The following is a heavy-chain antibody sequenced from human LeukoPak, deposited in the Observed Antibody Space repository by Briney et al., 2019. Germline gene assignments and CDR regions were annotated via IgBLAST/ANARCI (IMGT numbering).Heavy chain of an antibody. Sequence: PGRSLRLSCAASGFTFSSYDMHWVRQAPGKGLEWVALIWYDGSNKNYADSVKGRFTISRENARNSLYLQMNSLRAEDTAVYYCARATISVAYAFDIWGQGTMVTVSS. V-gene: IGHV3-33*01. J-gene: IGHJ3*02. CDR3: ARATISVAYAFDI. CDR2: IWYDGSNK. D-gene: IGHD6-19*01. CDR1: GFTFSSYD.